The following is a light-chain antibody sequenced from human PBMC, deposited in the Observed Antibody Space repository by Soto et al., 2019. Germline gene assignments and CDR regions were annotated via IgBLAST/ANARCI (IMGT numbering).Light chain of an antibody. CDR2: EVS. J-gene: IGKJ5*01. CDR1: ARLLHKNGYNY. CDR3: LQSTHLPPT. V-gene: IGKV2D-29*02. Sequence: IVMTQSPLSLSVTPGEAASISCMSSARLLHKNGYNYVDWYLQEPGQSPQLLIYEVSNRFPGVPDRFSGSGSGTDFTLKISRVEVEDVGVYYCLQSTHLPPTFGQGTRLEIK.